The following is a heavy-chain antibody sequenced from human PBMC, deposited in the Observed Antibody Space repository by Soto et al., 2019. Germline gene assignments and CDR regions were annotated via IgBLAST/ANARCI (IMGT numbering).Heavy chain of an antibody. CDR3: ARERIVGASPFDY. V-gene: IGHV4-30-4*01. D-gene: IGHD1-26*01. CDR2: IYYSGST. Sequence: QVQLQESGPGLVKPSQTLSLTCSVSGGSISSGDYYWSWIRQPPGKGLEWIGYIYYSGSTYYNPSLKSRVTISVDTSKNQFSLKLSSVTAADTAVYYCARERIVGASPFDYWGQGTLVTVSS. CDR1: GGSISSGDYY. J-gene: IGHJ4*02.